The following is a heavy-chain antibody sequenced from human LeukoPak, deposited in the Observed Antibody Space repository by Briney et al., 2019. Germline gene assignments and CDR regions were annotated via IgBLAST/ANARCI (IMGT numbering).Heavy chain of an antibody. D-gene: IGHD4-17*01. J-gene: IGHJ4*02. CDR2: ISGSGGST. CDR1: GFTFSSYA. CDR3: AKDRYYGEIFDY. V-gene: IGHV3-23*01. Sequence: GGSLRLSCAASGFTFSSYAMSWVRQAPGKGLEWVSAISGSGGSTYYADSVKGRFTISRDNSKITLYLQMNSLRVEDTAVYYCAKDRYYGEIFDYWGQGTLVTVSS.